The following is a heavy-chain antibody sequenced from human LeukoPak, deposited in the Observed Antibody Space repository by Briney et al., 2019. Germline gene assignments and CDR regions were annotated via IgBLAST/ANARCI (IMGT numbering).Heavy chain of an antibody. J-gene: IGHJ4*02. CDR3: VKDSSSGSYFDY. V-gene: IGHV3-64D*06. Sequence: ASVKGGFTISRDNSRNTLHLQMSSLRVEDTAVYYCVKDSSSGSYFDYWGQGTLVTVSS. D-gene: IGHD3-10*01.